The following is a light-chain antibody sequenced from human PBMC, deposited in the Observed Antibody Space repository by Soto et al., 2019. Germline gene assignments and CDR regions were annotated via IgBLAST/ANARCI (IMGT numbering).Light chain of an antibody. J-gene: IGKJ5*01. Sequence: EIVLTQSPGTLSLSPGERATLSCRASQSVSSSYLAWYQQKPGQAPRLLIYGESSRATGIPDRFSGSGSGTDFNLTISRLEPEDFAVYYCQKYGSSPRTCGQGTRLEIK. CDR2: GES. CDR1: QSVSSSY. V-gene: IGKV3-20*01. CDR3: QKYGSSPRT.